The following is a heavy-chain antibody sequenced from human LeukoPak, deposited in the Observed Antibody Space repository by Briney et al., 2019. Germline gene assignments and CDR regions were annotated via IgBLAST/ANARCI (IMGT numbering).Heavy chain of an antibody. CDR2: IYFNGRP. Sequence: SQTLSLTCTVSVGSISSGSYYWSWIRQPAGEGLEWIGGIYFNGRPYYSPSLKSRVTISADTSKNKFSLKVTFVTAADSALYYCARHWKYCSGGGCSDNWFDSWGQGTLVTVSS. CDR1: VGSISSGSYY. J-gene: IGHJ5*01. D-gene: IGHD2-15*01. CDR3: ARHWKYCSGGGCSDNWFDS. V-gene: IGHV4-61*02.